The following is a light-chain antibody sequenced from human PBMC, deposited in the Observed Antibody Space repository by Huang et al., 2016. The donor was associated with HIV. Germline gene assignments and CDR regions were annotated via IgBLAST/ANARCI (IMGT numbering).Light chain of an antibody. J-gene: IGKJ1*01. CDR3: QQYDTSPWT. Sequence: DIVMTQSPDSLAVSLGEGATINCKSSQSVLYRSNNKNYLAWYQQKPGQPPKLLIYWASTRESGVPDRFTGSGSGTDFSLTISSLQAEDVAVYYCQQYDTSPWTFGQGTKVEIK. CDR1: QSVLYRSNNKNY. V-gene: IGKV4-1*01. CDR2: WAS.